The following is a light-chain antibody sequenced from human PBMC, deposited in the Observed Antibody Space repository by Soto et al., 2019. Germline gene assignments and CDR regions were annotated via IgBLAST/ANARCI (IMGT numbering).Light chain of an antibody. V-gene: IGLV2-23*01. CDR1: SSDVGSYNL. J-gene: IGLJ3*02. Sequence: QSVLTQPASVSGSPGQSITISCTGTSSDVGSYNLVSWCQQHPGKAPKLMIYEGSKRPSGVSNRFSGSKSGNTASLTISGLQAEDEADYYCCSYAGSGTWVFGGGTMLTVL. CDR2: EGS. CDR3: CSYAGSGTWV.